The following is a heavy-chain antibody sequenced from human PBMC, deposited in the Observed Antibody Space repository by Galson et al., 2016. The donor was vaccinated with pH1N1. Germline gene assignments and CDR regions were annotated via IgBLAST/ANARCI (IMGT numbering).Heavy chain of an antibody. CDR1: GYLLTELS. CDR3: ATNSIDYFCYYMVV. Sequence: SVKVSCKVSGYLLTELSIFWVRQAPGKGLEWMGGFTADDGETVYAQKLQGRVTMTEDTSTDTAYMELSSLRYEDTAVYYCATNSIDYFCYYMVVWGKGTTVTVSS. D-gene: IGHD4-23*01. J-gene: IGHJ6*03. CDR2: FTADDGET. V-gene: IGHV1-24*01.